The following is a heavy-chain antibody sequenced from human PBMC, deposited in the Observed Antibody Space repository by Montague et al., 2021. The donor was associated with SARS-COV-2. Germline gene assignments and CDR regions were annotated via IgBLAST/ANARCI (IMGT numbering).Heavy chain of an antibody. V-gene: IGHV4-34*01. CDR2: INHSCST. CDR3: ARGPRITVIVVVITDIWFDP. J-gene: IGHJ5*02. Sequence: SETLSLTCAVYGGSVSDYYWSWIRQPPGKGLEWIGEINHSCSTNYNPSLKRRVTTSVDTSKDQFSLKLTSVTAADTAVYYCARGPRITVIVVVITDIWFDPWGQGTLVTVSS. CDR1: GGSVSDYY. D-gene: IGHD3-22*01.